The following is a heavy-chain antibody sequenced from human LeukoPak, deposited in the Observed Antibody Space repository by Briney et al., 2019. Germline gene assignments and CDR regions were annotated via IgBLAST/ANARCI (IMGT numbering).Heavy chain of an antibody. Sequence: GGSLRLSCAASGFTFDDYGMSWVRQAPGKGLEWVSGINWNGGSTGYADSVKGGFTISRDNAKTSLYLQINSLRAEDTALYYCARDRVYSGSGSYDYWGQGTLVTVSS. CDR2: INWNGGST. J-gene: IGHJ4*02. CDR1: GFTFDDYG. CDR3: ARDRVYSGSGSYDY. D-gene: IGHD3-10*01. V-gene: IGHV3-20*04.